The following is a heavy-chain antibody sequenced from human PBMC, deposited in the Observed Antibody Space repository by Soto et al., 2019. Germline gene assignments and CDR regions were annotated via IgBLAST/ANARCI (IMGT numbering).Heavy chain of an antibody. CDR3: ARGVRVRGVIIKRGYWFDP. CDR2: VNPNSGNT. V-gene: IGHV1-8*01. J-gene: IGHJ5*02. Sequence: ASVKVSCKAPGYTFTSYDINCVRQATGQGLEWMGWVNPNSGNTGYAQKFQGRVTMTRNTSISTAYMELSSLRSEDTAVYYCARGVRVRGVIIKRGYWFDPWGQGTLVTVSS. CDR1: GYTFTSYD. D-gene: IGHD3-10*01.